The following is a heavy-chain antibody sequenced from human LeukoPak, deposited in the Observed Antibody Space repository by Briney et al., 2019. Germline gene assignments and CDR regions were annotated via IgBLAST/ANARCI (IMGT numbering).Heavy chain of an antibody. D-gene: IGHD6-13*01. CDR1: GFTVSSNY. V-gene: IGHV3-53*01. CDR2: IYSGGNT. J-gene: IGHJ4*02. Sequence: PGGSLRLSCAASGFTVSSNYMSWVRQAPGKGLEWVSIIYSGGNTYCADSVKGRFTISRDNSKNTLYLQMNSLRAEDTAVYYCARRFSSSWFLDYWGQGTLVTVSS. CDR3: ARRFSSSWFLDY.